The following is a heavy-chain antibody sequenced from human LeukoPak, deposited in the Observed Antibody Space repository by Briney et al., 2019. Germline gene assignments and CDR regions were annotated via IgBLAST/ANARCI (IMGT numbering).Heavy chain of an antibody. D-gene: IGHD3-9*01. CDR1: GFSFSTYD. CDR2: ISSDGSHK. Sequence: GGSLRLSCAASGFSFSTYDTHWVRQAPGKGLEWVAVISSDGSHKYWADSVKGRFTISRDNSKNTVYLQMNSLRAEDTAVYYCAKGSIDWYYFDYWGQGTLVTVSS. J-gene: IGHJ4*02. V-gene: IGHV3-30*18. CDR3: AKGSIDWYYFDY.